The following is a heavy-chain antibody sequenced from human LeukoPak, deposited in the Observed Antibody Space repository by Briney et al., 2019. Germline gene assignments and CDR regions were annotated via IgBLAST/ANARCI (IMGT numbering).Heavy chain of an antibody. CDR1: GFTFSSYW. V-gene: IGHV3-7*01. CDR3: ARVGRRSSSFYFDY. J-gene: IGHJ4*02. Sequence: PGGSLRLSCAASGFTFSSYWMSWVRQAPGKGLEWVANIKQDGSEKYYVDSVKGRFTISRDNAKNSLYLQMNSLRAEDTAVYYCARVGRRSSSFYFDYWGQGTLVTVSS. D-gene: IGHD6-6*01. CDR2: IKQDGSEK.